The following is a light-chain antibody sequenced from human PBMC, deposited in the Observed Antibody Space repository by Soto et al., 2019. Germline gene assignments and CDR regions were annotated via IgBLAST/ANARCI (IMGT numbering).Light chain of an antibody. V-gene: IGLV2-14*01. J-gene: IGLJ3*02. Sequence: QLVLTQPASVSGSPGQSITISCTGTSSDVGSYDYVSWYQQHPGKAPKVMIYDVTNRPSGVSNRFSGSKSGNTASLTISGLQAEDEADYYCISYTSSSTWVFGGGTKLTVL. CDR3: ISYTSSSTWV. CDR1: SSDVGSYDY. CDR2: DVT.